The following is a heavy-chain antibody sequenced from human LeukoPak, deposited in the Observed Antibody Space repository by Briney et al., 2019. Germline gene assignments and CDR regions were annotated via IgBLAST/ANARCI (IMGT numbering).Heavy chain of an antibody. CDR1: GYTFTGYY. CDR3: ARDQILEWLFSGGNFDY. D-gene: IGHD3-3*01. CDR2: INPNSGGT. Sequence: EASVKVSCKASGYTFTGYYMHWVRQASGQGLEWMGWINPNSGGTNYAQKFQGRVTMTRDTSISTAYMELSRLRSDDTAVYYCARDQILEWLFSGGNFDYWGQGTLVTVSS. V-gene: IGHV1-2*02. J-gene: IGHJ4*02.